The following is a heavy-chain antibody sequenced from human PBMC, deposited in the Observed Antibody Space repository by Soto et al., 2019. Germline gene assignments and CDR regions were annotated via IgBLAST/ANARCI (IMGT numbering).Heavy chain of an antibody. CDR3: ARDLMESDGGEYSGPHFDY. J-gene: IGHJ4*02. Sequence: ASVKVSFKASGYTFTSYGISWVRQAPGQGLEWMGWISAYNGNTNYAQKLQGRVTMTTDTSTSTAYMELRSLRSDDTAVYYCARDLMESDGGEYSGPHFDYWGQGTLVTVSS. CDR1: GYTFTSYG. V-gene: IGHV1-18*01. D-gene: IGHD5-12*01. CDR2: ISAYNGNT.